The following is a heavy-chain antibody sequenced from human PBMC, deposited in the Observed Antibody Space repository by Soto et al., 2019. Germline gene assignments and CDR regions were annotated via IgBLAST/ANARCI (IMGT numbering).Heavy chain of an antibody. CDR2: IIPILGIA. V-gene: IGHV1-69*04. CDR1: GGTFSSYT. J-gene: IGHJ4*02. Sequence: ASVKVSCKASGGTFSSYTISWVRQAPGQGLEWMGRIIPILGIANYAQKFQGRVTITADKSTSTAYMELSSLRSEDTAVYYCARDLGYCSGGSCYSADYWGQGTLVTVSS. CDR3: ARDLGYCSGGSCYSADY. D-gene: IGHD2-15*01.